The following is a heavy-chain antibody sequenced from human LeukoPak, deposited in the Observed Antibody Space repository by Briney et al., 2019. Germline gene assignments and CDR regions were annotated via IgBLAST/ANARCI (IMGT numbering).Heavy chain of an antibody. Sequence: TSVTVSCTASGYTFTSYAMNWVRQAPGQGLEWMGWINTNTGNPTYAQGFTGRFVFSLDTSVSTAYLQISSLKAEDTAVYYCARTDYGDFIDYWGQGTLVTVSS. V-gene: IGHV7-4-1*02. J-gene: IGHJ4*02. CDR1: GYTFTSYA. CDR2: INTNTGNP. D-gene: IGHD4-17*01. CDR3: ARTDYGDFIDY.